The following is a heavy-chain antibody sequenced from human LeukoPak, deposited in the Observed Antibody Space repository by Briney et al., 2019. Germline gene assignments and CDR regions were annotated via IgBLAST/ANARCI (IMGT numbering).Heavy chain of an antibody. J-gene: IGHJ4*02. D-gene: IGHD3-3*01. V-gene: IGHV3-30*04. CDR1: GFTFSSYA. Sequence: SGGSLRLSCAASGFTFSSYAMHWVRQAPPKGLEWVAVISYDGSNRYYADSVKGRFTISRDNSKNTLYLQMNSLRAEDTAVYYCATLYYDFWSGYTFDYWGQGTLVTVSS. CDR2: ISYDGSNR. CDR3: ATLYYDFWSGYTFDY.